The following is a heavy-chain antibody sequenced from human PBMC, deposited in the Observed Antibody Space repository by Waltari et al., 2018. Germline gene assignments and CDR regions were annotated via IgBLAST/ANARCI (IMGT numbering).Heavy chain of an antibody. V-gene: IGHV1-69*01. J-gene: IGHJ4*02. CDR2: IIPIFGTA. CDR3: ARGPLLRYFDWLFPGGPFDY. CDR1: GGTFSSYA. D-gene: IGHD3-9*01. Sequence: QVQLVQSGAEVKKPGSSVKVSCKASGGTFSSYAISWVRQAPGQGLEWMGGIIPIFGTANYAHKFQGRVTITADESTSTAYMELSSLRSEDTAVYYCARGPLLRYFDWLFPGGPFDYWGQGTLVTVSS.